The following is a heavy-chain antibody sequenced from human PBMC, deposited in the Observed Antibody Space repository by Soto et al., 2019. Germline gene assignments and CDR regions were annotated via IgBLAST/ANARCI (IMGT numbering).Heavy chain of an antibody. Sequence: QVQLVQSGAEVKKPVSSVKVSCKASGGTFSSYAISWVRQAPGQGLEWMGGIIPIFGTANYAQKFQGRVTITADKSTSTAYMELSSLRSEDTAVYYCARDPTYGGNSDWFDPWGQGTLVTVSS. CDR2: IIPIFGTA. D-gene: IGHD4-17*01. V-gene: IGHV1-69*06. J-gene: IGHJ5*02. CDR1: GGTFSSYA. CDR3: ARDPTYGGNSDWFDP.